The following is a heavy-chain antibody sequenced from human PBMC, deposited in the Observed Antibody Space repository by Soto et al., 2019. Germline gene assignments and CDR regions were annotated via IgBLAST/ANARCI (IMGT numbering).Heavy chain of an antibody. CDR1: GYMFTGFY. J-gene: IGHJ4*02. CDR2: INPNNGVT. CDR3: AAAAIPVAGRHPDF. D-gene: IGHD6-19*01. V-gene: IGHV1-2*02. Sequence: QVPLVQSGAEVKRPGASVKVSCKASGYMFTGFYLHWVRQAPGQGLEWMGWINPNNGVTTYAKNFQGRVTMTRDSSISTAYMELSSLRSDDTAVYFCAAAAIPVAGRHPDFWGQGTVVTVS.